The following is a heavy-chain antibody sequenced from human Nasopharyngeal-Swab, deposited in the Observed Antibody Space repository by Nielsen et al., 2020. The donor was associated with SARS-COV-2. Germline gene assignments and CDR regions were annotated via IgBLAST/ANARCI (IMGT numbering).Heavy chain of an antibody. V-gene: IGHV3-9*01. J-gene: IGHJ6*02. Sequence: VRQAPGKGLEWVSGISWNSGSIGYADSVKGRFTISRDNAKNSLYLQMNSLRAEDTALYYCAKVVAAHYYYGMDVWGQGTTVTVSS. D-gene: IGHD2-15*01. CDR2: ISWNSGSI. CDR3: AKVVAAHYYYGMDV.